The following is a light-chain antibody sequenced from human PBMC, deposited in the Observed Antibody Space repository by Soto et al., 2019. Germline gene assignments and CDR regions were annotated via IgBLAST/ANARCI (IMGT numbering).Light chain of an antibody. CDR3: SSYTNSSTHVV. V-gene: IGLV2-14*01. CDR2: EVS. J-gene: IGLJ2*01. Sequence: QSALTQPASVSWSPGQSLTISCTGTSSDVGGYNYVSWYQQYPGKAPKLMIYEVSNRPPGVSNRFSGSKSGNTASLTISGLQAEDEADYYCSSYTNSSTHVVFGGGTKVTVL. CDR1: SSDVGGYNY.